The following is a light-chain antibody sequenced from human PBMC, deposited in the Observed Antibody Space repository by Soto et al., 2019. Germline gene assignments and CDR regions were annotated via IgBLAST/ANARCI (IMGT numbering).Light chain of an antibody. Sequence: EIVMTQSPATLSVSPGERITISCRASQTVGSHLAWYQQTPGQAPRLLIYTTSSRAAGVPARFSGSGSGTEFTLTIDSLQSEDFVLYYCQQYNTWPRTFGQGTRVEIK. J-gene: IGKJ1*01. CDR3: QQYNTWPRT. CDR1: QTVGSH. V-gene: IGKV3-15*01. CDR2: TTS.